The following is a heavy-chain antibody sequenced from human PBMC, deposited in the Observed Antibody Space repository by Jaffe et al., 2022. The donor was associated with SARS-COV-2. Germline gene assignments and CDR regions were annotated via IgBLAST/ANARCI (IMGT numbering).Heavy chain of an antibody. CDR2: IYYSGSA. D-gene: IGHD2-2*02. V-gene: IGHV4-39*01. Sequence: QLQLQESGPGLVKPSETLSLTCTVSGGSISSSSSYWGWIRQPPGKGLEWIGYIYYSGSAYYNPSLKSRVTMSVDTSKNQFSLRLSSVTAADTAVYYCARRIVVIPGAIYYFDYWGQGTLVTVSS. CDR3: ARRIVVIPGAIYYFDY. CDR1: GGSISSSSSY. J-gene: IGHJ4*02.